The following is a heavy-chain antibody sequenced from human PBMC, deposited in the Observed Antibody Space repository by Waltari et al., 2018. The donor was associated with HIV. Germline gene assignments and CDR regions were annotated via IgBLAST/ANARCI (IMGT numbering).Heavy chain of an antibody. CDR2: IYPGDSET. J-gene: IGHJ4*02. CDR1: GYSFVGYW. Sequence: AEVKKPGESLKISCKGSGYSFVGYWLVWVRQKPGKGLEWMGSIYPGDSETKYNPSFQGQVTISADKSISTAYLHWSSLKASDTAMYYCATREDWFGEPFFDYWGQGTQVTVSS. CDR3: ATREDWFGEPFFDY. V-gene: IGHV5-51*01. D-gene: IGHD3-10*01.